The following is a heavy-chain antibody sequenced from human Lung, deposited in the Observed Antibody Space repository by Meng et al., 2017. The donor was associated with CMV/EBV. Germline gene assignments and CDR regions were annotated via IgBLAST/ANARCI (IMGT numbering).Heavy chain of an antibody. CDR2: ISSSSSYI. CDR3: ARGSSSSWYEGSYYFDY. J-gene: IGHJ4*02. Sequence: GAXXMISCAASEITFSSYSMNWLRQAPGKRLEWVSSISSSSSYIYYADSVKGRFTISRDNAKNSLYLQMNSLRAEDTAVYYCARGSSSSWYEGSYYFDYWGQGXLVTVSS. D-gene: IGHD6-13*01. V-gene: IGHV3-21*01. CDR1: EITFSSYS.